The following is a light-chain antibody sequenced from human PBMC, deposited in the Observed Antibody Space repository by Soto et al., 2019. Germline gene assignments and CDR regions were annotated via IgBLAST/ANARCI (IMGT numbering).Light chain of an antibody. J-gene: IGLJ3*02. V-gene: IGLV2-8*01. CDR2: EVT. CDR1: SSDVGGYNF. CDR3: SSYAGGIKWV. Sequence: QSALTQPPCASGSPGQSVTISCTGTSSDVGGYNFVSWYQQHPGKALKFMIYEVTKRPSGVPDRFSGSKSGNTASLTVSGLQAEDEADYYCSSYAGGIKWVFGGGTKLTVL.